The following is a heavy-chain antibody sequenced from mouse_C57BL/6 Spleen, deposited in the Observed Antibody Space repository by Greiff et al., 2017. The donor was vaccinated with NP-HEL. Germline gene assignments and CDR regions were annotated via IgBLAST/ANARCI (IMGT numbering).Heavy chain of an antibody. CDR2: IYPRSGNT. Sequence: VQLQQSGAELARPGASVKLSCKASGYTFTSYGISWVKQSTGQGLEWIGEIYPRSGNTYYNEKFKGKATLTADKSSSTAYMELRSLTSEDSAVYFCADYYGSSYGFAYWGQGTLVTVSA. CDR3: ADYYGSSYGFAY. CDR1: GYTFTSYG. J-gene: IGHJ3*01. V-gene: IGHV1-81*01. D-gene: IGHD1-1*01.